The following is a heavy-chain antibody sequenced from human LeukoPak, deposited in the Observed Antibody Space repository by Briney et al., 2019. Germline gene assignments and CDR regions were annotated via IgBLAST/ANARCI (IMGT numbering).Heavy chain of an antibody. D-gene: IGHD1-14*01. CDR2: INPNSGGT. CDR3: ARVFPRAPDAFDI. CDR1: GYTFTGYY. J-gene: IGHJ3*02. Sequence: ASVKVSCKASGYTFTGYYMHWVRQAPGQGLEWMGWINPNSGGTNYAQKFQGRVTMTRDTSISTAYMELSRLRSDDTAVYYCARVFPRAPDAFDIWGQGTMVTVSS. V-gene: IGHV1-2*02.